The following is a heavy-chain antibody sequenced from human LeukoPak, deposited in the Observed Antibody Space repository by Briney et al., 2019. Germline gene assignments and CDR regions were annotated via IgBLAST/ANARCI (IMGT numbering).Heavy chain of an antibody. V-gene: IGHV1-18*01. CDR1: GYTFTSYG. CDR2: ISAYNGNT. CDR3: AREFGITIFGHKLYYFDY. J-gene: IGHJ4*02. Sequence: ASVKVSCKASGYTFTSYGISWVRQAPGQGLEWMGWISAYNGNTNYAQKLQGRVTITADKSTSTAYMGLSSLRSEDTAVYYCAREFGITIFGHKLYYFDYWGQGTLVTVSS. D-gene: IGHD3-3*01.